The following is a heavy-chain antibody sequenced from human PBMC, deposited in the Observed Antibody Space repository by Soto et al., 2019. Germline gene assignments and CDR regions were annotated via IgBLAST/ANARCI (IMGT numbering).Heavy chain of an antibody. CDR3: ARGVLRAARSKYYYYGMDV. J-gene: IGHJ6*02. V-gene: IGHV1-18*04. CDR1: GYTLTSYG. CDR2: ISAYNGNT. Sequence: ASVNVSCKASGYTLTSYGMSWVRQAPGQGVEWMGGISAYNGNTNYAQKLQGRVTMTTDTSTSTAYMELRSLRSDDTAVYYCARGVLRAARSKYYYYGMDVWGQGTTVTVSS. D-gene: IGHD6-6*01.